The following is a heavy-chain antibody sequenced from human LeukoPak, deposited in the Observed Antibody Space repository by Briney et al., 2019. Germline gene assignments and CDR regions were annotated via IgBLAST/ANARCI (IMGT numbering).Heavy chain of an antibody. CDR3: ARVGGSGSYRDY. D-gene: IGHD3-10*01. J-gene: IGHJ4*02. CDR2: ISSSGITI. Sequence: GGSLRLSCAASGFTFSSYEMNWVRQAPGKGLEWVSYISSSGITIYYADSVKGRFTIPRDNAKHSLYLQMNSLRAEDTAVYYCARVGGSGSYRDYWGQGTLVTVSS. V-gene: IGHV3-48*03. CDR1: GFTFSSYE.